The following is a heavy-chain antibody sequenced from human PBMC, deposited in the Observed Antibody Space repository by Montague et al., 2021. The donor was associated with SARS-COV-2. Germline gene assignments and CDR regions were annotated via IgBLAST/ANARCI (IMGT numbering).Heavy chain of an antibody. D-gene: IGHD4-11*01. Sequence: TLSLTCTVSGDSITSGGYYWNWIRQPPGKGLEYIGAISYSGSTYYNPSLTSRVSISMDTSKNAFSLILHSVTAADTAVYFCAAAGGRGYSNYFDPWGRGSLVTVSS. CDR2: ISYSGST. CDR3: AAAGGRGYSNYFDP. CDR1: GDSITSGGYY. J-gene: IGHJ5*02. V-gene: IGHV4-31*03.